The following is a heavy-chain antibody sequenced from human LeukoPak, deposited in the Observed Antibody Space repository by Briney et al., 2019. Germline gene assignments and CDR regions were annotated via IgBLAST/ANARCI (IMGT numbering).Heavy chain of an antibody. CDR3: ARDAVLRYSLTHAFDI. CDR2: IKQDGSEK. Sequence: AGVCLRLSCAASGFTFSSYWMSWVRQAPGKGLEWVTNIKQDGSEKYYVDSVKGRFTISRDNAKNSLYLQMNSLRAEDTAVYYCARDAVLRYSLTHAFDIWGQGTMVTVSS. V-gene: IGHV3-7*01. CDR1: GFTFSSYW. J-gene: IGHJ3*02. D-gene: IGHD3-9*01.